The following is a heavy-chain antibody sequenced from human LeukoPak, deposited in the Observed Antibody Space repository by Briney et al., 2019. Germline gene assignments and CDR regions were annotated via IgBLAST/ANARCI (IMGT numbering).Heavy chain of an antibody. CDR3: AKVSHCSGGSCGEFDY. CDR1: GFTFSSYA. Sequence: GGSLRLSCAASGFTFSSYAMSWVRQAPGKGLEWVSAISGSGGSTYYADSVKGRFTISRDNSKNTLYLQMNSLRAEDTAVYYCAKVSHCSGGSCGEFDYWGQGTLVTVPS. CDR2: ISGSGGST. V-gene: IGHV3-23*01. J-gene: IGHJ4*02. D-gene: IGHD2-15*01.